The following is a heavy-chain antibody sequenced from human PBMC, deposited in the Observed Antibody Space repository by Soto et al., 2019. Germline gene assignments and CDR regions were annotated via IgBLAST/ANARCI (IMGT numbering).Heavy chain of an antibody. V-gene: IGHV4-34*01. CDR3: ARGLRGFWSGYFYYYYGMDV. CDR1: GGSFSGYY. D-gene: IGHD3-3*01. Sequence: SETLSLTCAVYGGSFSGYYWSWIRQPPGKGLEWIGEINHSGSTNYNPSLKSRVTISVDTSKNQFSLKLSSVTAADTAVYYCARGLRGFWSGYFYYYYGMDVWGQGTTVTVSS. J-gene: IGHJ6*02. CDR2: INHSGST.